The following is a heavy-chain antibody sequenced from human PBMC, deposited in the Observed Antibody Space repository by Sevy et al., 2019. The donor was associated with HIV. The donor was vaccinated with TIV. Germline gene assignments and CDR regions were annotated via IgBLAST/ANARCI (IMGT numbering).Heavy chain of an antibody. D-gene: IGHD2-2*01. J-gene: IGHJ6*02. CDR2: ISSSSNII. V-gene: IGHV3-48*02. CDR1: GFTLSPYS. CDR3: ARDAMRVANSNYDYGMDV. Sequence: GGSLRLSCAASGFTLSPYSMEWVRQAPGKGLEWVSHISSSSNIIYYADSVKGRFTVSRDNAKNSLYLRMDSLRDEDTAVYYCARDAMRVANSNYDYGMDVWGQGTTVTVSS.